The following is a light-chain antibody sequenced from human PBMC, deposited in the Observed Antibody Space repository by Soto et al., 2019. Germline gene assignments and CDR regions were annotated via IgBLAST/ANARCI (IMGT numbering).Light chain of an antibody. J-gene: IGKJ1*01. CDR3: QQYNTYWT. V-gene: IGKV1-5*03. CDR1: QSVSSW. CDR2: KVS. Sequence: DIQMTQSPFTLSASVGDRVTITCRASQSVSSWLAWYQQNPGKAPKLLIYKVSNLQSGVPSRFSGSGSGTEFTLTISSLQPDDFATYYCQQYNTYWTFGQGTKVEIK.